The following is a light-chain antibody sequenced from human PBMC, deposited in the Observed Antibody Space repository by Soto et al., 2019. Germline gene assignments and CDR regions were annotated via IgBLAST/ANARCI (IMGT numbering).Light chain of an antibody. J-gene: IGKJ5*01. CDR1: QSVSSY. CDR2: DAS. V-gene: IGKV3-11*01. CDR3: QQRSNWPPIT. Sequence: EIVLTQSPATLSLSLGESATLSCRSSQSVSSYLAWYQQKPGQAHRLLIYDASNRATGIPARFSGSGSGTDFTLTISSLEPEDFAVYYGQQRSNWPPITFGQGTRLEIK.